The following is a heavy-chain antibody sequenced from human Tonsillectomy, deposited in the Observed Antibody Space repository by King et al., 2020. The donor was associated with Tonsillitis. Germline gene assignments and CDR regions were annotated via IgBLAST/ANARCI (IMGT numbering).Heavy chain of an antibody. Sequence: VQLQESGPGLVKPSETLSLTCTVSGGSISSYYWSWIRQPPGKGLEWIGYIYYSGSTNYNPSLKSRVTISVDTSKNQFSLKLSSVTAADTAVYYCARDPPTYCSGGSCYVFRAFDIWGQGTMVTVSS. J-gene: IGHJ3*02. V-gene: IGHV4-59*01. CDR3: ARDPPTYCSGGSCYVFRAFDI. CDR1: GGSISSYY. D-gene: IGHD2-15*01. CDR2: IYYSGST.